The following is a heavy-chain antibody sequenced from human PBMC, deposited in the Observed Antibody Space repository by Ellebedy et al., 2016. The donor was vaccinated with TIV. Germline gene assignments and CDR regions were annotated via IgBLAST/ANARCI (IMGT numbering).Heavy chain of an antibody. V-gene: IGHV3-74*01. CDR2: INSDVSDR. D-gene: IGHD3/OR15-3a*01. Sequence: GGSLRLSXAAPGFPFSSYWRHWVRQAPGKGLVGVSRINSDVSDRNYADSVKGRVTISRDNVKNMLYLQMNSLRVEDTDVYYCAKDGPYDAFDIWGQGTMVAVSS. CDR1: GFPFSSYW. J-gene: IGHJ3*02. CDR3: AKDGPYDAFDI.